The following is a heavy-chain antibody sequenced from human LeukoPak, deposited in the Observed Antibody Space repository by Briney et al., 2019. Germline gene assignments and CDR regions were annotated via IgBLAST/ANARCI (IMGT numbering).Heavy chain of an antibody. V-gene: IGHV3-53*01. CDR1: GFNVSSNY. D-gene: IGHD1-26*01. J-gene: IGHJ6*03. CDR3: AKEASPWDSTYYYYYYMDV. Sequence: GGSLRLSCAASGFNVSSNYMTWVRQTPEKGLEWVYAGSVKGRFTISRDNSKNTLYLQMNSLRAEDTAVYYCAKEASPWDSTYYYYYYMDVWGKGTTVTVSS.